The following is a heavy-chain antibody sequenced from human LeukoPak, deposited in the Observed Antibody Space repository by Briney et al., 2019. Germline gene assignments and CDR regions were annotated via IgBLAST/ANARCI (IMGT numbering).Heavy chain of an antibody. V-gene: IGHV4-59*08. J-gene: IGHJ6*03. CDR2: IYYSGST. CDR3: ARHGEGGNYYYYYMDV. CDR1: GASISSYY. D-gene: IGHD7-27*01. Sequence: SETLSLTCTVSGASISSYYWSWVRQPPGKGLEWIAYIYYSGSTNCNPSLKSRVTISLDTSKNQFSLKLSFVTAADTAVYYCARHGEGGNYYYYYMDVWGKGTTVTVSS.